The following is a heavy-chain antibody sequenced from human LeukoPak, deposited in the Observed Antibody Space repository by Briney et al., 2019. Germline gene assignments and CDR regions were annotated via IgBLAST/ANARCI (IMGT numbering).Heavy chain of an antibody. CDR2: IRGSGGTT. Sequence: GWSLPLSCASSRFTYSSYAISSVRPAPGKGLAWVSAIRGSGGTTDAADSVKGRFTMSRDNSKNALYQQMSSLRAEDSAVYFSAKSVSGSHGYQGGVYWGEGTLVTVST. V-gene: IGHV3-23*01. D-gene: IGHD3-16*02. J-gene: IGHJ4*02. CDR3: AKSVSGSHGYQGGVY. CDR1: RFTYSSYA.